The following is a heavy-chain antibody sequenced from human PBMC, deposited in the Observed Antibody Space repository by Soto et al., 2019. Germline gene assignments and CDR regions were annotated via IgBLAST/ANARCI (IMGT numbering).Heavy chain of an antibody. CDR1: GFSLRTSGVG. CDR3: VHLDSYYAMDV. J-gene: IGHJ6*02. V-gene: IGHV2-5*02. Sequence: SGPTLVNPTQTLTLTCSFSGFSLRTSGVGVGWIRQPPGKALEWLALIYWDDDKRYSPSLKSRLTITKDTSKNQVVLTMTNMDPVDTATYYCVHLDSYYAMDVWGQGTTVTVSS. CDR2: IYWDDDK.